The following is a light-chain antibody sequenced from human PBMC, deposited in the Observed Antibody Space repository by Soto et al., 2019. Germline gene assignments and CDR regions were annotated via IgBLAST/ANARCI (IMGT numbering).Light chain of an antibody. CDR3: HQRVNWPRT. V-gene: IGKV3-11*01. CDR1: QSVSSY. Sequence: DIVLTQSPPTLSLSPGERATLSCRASQSVSSYLAWYQQKPGQAPRLLIYDASKRATGIPARFSGSGSGTYFTLTISILGLEDSAVYSSHQRVNWPRTFVQGTKLEIK. J-gene: IGKJ2*01. CDR2: DAS.